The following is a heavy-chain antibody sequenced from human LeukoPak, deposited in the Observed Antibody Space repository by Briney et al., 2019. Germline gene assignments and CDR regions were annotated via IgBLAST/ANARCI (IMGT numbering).Heavy chain of an antibody. CDR2: ISYSGST. Sequence: SETLSLTCTVSGGSISSSYFYWGWIRQPPGKGLEWIGSISYSGSTYYNPSLKSRVTISVHTSNIQFSLRLSSVTAADTAMYYCARHGSTDYFDYWGQGTLVTVSS. CDR3: ARHGSTDYFDY. V-gene: IGHV4-39*01. CDR1: GGSISSSYFY. D-gene: IGHD2-2*03. J-gene: IGHJ4*02.